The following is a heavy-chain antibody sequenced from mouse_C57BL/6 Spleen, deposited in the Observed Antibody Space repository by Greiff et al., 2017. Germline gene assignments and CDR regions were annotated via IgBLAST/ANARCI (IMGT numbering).Heavy chain of an antibody. CDR3: ARGGAMVTTAVAWFAY. CDR2: IHPNSGST. CDR1: GYTFTSYW. V-gene: IGHV1-64*01. D-gene: IGHD2-2*01. Sequence: QVQLKQPGAELVKPGASVKLSCKASGYTFTSYWMHWVKQRPGQGLEWIGMIHPNSGSTNYNEKFKSKATLTVDKSSSTAYMQLSSLTSEDSAVYYCARGGAMVTTAVAWFAYWGQGTLVTVSA. J-gene: IGHJ3*01.